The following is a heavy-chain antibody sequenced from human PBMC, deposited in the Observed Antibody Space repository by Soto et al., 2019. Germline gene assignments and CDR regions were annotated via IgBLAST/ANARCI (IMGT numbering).Heavy chain of an antibody. CDR1: GGSISSSSYY. CDR2: IYYSGST. J-gene: IGHJ5*02. D-gene: IGHD3-16*02. V-gene: IGHV4-39*01. CDR3: ARQYYDYVWGSYRPYNWFDP. Sequence: QLQLQESGPGLVKPSETLSLTCTVSGGSISSSSYYWGWIRQPPGKGLEWIGSIYYSGSTYYNPSLKSLVTISVDTSKNQFSLKLSSVTAADTAVYYCARQYYDYVWGSYRPYNWFDPWGQGTLVTVSS.